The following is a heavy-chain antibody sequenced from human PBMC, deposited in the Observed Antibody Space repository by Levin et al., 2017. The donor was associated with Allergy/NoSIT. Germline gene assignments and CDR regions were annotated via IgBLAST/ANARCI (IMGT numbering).Heavy chain of an antibody. CDR2: IGTAGDT. V-gene: IGHV3-13*01. CDR3: ARVRKLGWYFDL. Sequence: SCAASGFTFSSYDMHWVRQATGKGLEWVSAIGTAGDTYYPGSVKGRFTISRENAKNSLYLQMNSLRAGDTAVYYCARVRKLGWYFDLWGRGTLVTVSS. D-gene: IGHD6-13*01. CDR1: GFTFSSYD. J-gene: IGHJ2*01.